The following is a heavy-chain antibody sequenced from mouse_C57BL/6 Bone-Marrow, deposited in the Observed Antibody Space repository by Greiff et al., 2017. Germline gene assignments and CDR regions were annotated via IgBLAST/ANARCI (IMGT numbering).Heavy chain of an antibody. D-gene: IGHD3-1*01. V-gene: IGHV1-64*01. CDR3: ARFRIGGFGFAY. Sequence: VQLQQPGAELVKPGASVKLSCKASGYTFTSYWMHWVKQRPGQGLAWIGMIHPNSGSTNYNEKFKSKATLTVDKSSSTAYMQLSSLTSEDSAVYYCARFRIGGFGFAYWGQGTLVTVSA. J-gene: IGHJ3*01. CDR2: IHPNSGST. CDR1: GYTFTSYW.